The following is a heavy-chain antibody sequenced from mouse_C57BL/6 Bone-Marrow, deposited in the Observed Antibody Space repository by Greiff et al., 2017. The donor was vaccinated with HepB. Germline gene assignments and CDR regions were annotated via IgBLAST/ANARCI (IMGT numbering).Heavy chain of an antibody. D-gene: IGHD3-3*01. J-gene: IGHJ4*01. CDR2: IDPSDSYT. CDR1: GYTFTSYW. CDR3: ARTGGLYAMDY. V-gene: IGHV1-50*01. Sequence: QVQLKQPGAELVKPGASVKLSCKASGYTFTSYWMQWVKQRPGQGLEWIGEIDPSDSYTNYNQKFKGKATLTVDTSSSTAYMQLSSLTSEDSAVYYCARTGGLYAMDYWGQGTSVTVSS.